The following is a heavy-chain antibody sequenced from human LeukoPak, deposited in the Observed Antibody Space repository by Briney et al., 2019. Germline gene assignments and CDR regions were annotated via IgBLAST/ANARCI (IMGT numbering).Heavy chain of an antibody. J-gene: IGHJ5*02. CDR3: ARANQYCTSSSCLLNWFDP. V-gene: IGHV3-53*01. Sequence: GGSLRLSCAVSGFTISSNYMNWVRQAPGKGLEWVSVIYKDDGSTYYADSLKGRFTISRDIPKNTVYLEMNSLRAEDTAMYYCARANQYCTSSSCLLNWFDPWGQGTLVTVSS. D-gene: IGHD2-2*01. CDR1: GFTISSNY. CDR2: IYKDDGST.